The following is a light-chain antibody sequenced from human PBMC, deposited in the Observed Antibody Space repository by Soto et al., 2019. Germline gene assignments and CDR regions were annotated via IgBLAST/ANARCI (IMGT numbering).Light chain of an antibody. V-gene: IGKV3D-15*01. CDR1: QSVSSD. Sequence: EILMTQSPATLSLSAGERPTISCKASQSVSSDLAWYKQKPGQAPRLLIYGASTRATGIPARFSGIGSGTEFTLTISSPKSEDFEVYYCQQYNNWPLSFGQGTKVDI. CDR3: QQYNNWPLS. J-gene: IGKJ1*01. CDR2: GAS.